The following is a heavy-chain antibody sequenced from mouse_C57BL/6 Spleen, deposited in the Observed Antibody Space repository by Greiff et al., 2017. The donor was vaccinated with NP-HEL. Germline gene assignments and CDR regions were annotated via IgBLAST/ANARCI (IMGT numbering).Heavy chain of an antibody. CDR2: ISDGGSYT. CDR3: ARVGNDGSFFDY. D-gene: IGHD2-3*01. J-gene: IGHJ2*01. V-gene: IGHV5-4*01. CDR1: GFTFSSYA. Sequence: EVQLVESGGGLVKPGGSLKLSCAASGFTFSSYAMSWVRQTPEKRLEWVATISDGGSYTYYPDNVKGRFTISRDNAKNNLYLQMSHLKSEDTAMYYCARVGNDGSFFDYWGQGTTLTVSS.